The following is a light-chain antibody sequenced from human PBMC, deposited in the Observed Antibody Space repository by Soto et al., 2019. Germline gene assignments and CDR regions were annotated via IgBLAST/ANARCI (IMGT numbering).Light chain of an antibody. CDR3: QHYNNWPPWT. Sequence: EIVMTQSPATLSVSPGQRATLSCRASQRVSNNLAWYQQKPGQAPRLLMYGASNRATGIPARFSGSGSGTDFTLTISSLQSEDFAIYYCQHYNNWPPWTFGQGTKVEIK. CDR1: QRVSNN. V-gene: IGKV3-15*01. J-gene: IGKJ1*01. CDR2: GAS.